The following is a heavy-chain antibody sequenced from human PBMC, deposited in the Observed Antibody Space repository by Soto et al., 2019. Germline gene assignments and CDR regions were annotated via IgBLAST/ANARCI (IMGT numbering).Heavy chain of an antibody. J-gene: IGHJ4*02. CDR2: IYYSGRT. D-gene: IGHD1-26*01. Sequence: QLQLQESGPGLVKPSETLSLTCTVSGGSISSSSYYWGWIRQPPGKGLEWIGSIYYSGRTYYTPSLKSRVTISVDTYKNQFSLKLSSVTAADTAVYYCARRGELGATTVDYWGQGTLVTVSS. CDR3: ARRGELGATTVDY. CDR1: GGSISSSSYY. V-gene: IGHV4-39*01.